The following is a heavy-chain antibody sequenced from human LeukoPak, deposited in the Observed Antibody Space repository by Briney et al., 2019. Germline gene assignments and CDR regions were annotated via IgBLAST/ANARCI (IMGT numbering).Heavy chain of an antibody. D-gene: IGHD6-25*01. J-gene: IGHJ5*02. CDR3: ARDRAATGWFDP. V-gene: IGHV4-59*01. CDR2: IYNSGNP. CDR1: GDCTSSYY. Sequence: SETLSLTCTVSGDCTSSYYWSWLRQPPGKGLEWIGYIYNSGNPIYSPSLKSRVTISLDTSKNQFSLKLSSVTAADTAVYYCARDRAATGWFDPWGQGTLVTVSS.